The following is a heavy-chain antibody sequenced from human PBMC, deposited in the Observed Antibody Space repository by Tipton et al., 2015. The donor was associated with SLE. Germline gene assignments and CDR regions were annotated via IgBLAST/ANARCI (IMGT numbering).Heavy chain of an antibody. V-gene: IGHV4-59*08. D-gene: IGHD6-19*01. CDR3: ARHHGSGWLYGLDV. Sequence: GLVKPSETLSLTCSVSGDSINSYYWSWIRQPPGEGLEWIGYIYYREGTNYSPSLKSRVTISLDASKNQLSLKRSSVTAADTAVYYCARHHGSGWLYGLDVWGQGTTVTVSS. CDR1: GDSINSYY. J-gene: IGHJ6*02. CDR2: IYYREGT.